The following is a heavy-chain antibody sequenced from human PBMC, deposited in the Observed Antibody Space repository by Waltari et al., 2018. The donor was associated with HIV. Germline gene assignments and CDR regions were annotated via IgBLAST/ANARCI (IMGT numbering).Heavy chain of an antibody. D-gene: IGHD5-12*01. J-gene: IGHJ6*02. CDR1: GYTFTSYG. V-gene: IGHV1-18*01. Sequence: QVQLVQSGAEVKKPGASVKVSCKASGYTFTSYGISWVRQAPGQGLEWMGWISAYNGNTNEAQKLQDRVTMTTDTSTSTAYMELRSLRSDDTAVYYCARGGDIVATINPYYYYYGMDVWGQGTTVTVSS. CDR3: ARGGDIVATINPYYYYYGMDV. CDR2: ISAYNGNT.